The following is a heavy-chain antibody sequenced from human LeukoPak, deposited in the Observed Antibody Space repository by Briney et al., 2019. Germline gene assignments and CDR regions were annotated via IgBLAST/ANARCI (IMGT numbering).Heavy chain of an antibody. V-gene: IGHV3-30*04. Sequence: GGSLRLSCAASGFTFSSYAMHWVRQAPGKGLEWVAVISYDGSNKYYADSVKGRFTISRDNSKNTLYLQMNSLRAEDTAVYYCARSRSIATNPIIDYWGQGTLVTVSS. J-gene: IGHJ4*02. CDR3: ARSRSIATNPIIDY. D-gene: IGHD6-13*01. CDR2: ISYDGSNK. CDR1: GFTFSSYA.